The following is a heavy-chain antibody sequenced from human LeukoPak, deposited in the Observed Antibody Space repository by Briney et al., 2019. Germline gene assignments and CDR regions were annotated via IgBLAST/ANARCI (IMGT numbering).Heavy chain of an antibody. V-gene: IGHV4-30-2*01. CDR3: ARSRQASGLFSS. CDR2: IYDRGPA. D-gene: IGHD3-10*01. J-gene: IGHJ5*02. CDR1: GYAIISGGFS. Sequence: SQTLSLTCAVSGYAIISGGFSWNWIRQPPGKGLEWIGCIYDRGPAHYNPSLKSRFTISVDRPKNQFFLNVTSLTAADTAVYYCARSRQASGLFSSWGQGTLVVVSS.